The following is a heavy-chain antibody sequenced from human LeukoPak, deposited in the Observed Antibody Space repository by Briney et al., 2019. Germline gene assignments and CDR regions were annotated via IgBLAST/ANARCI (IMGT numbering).Heavy chain of an antibody. Sequence: GSLRLSCAASGFTVSSNYMSWVRQAPGKGLEWVSVIYSGGSTYYADSVKGRFTISRDNSKNTLYLQMNSLRAEDTAVYYCARDWVAGVPVVVAGYYFDYWGQGTLVTVSS. CDR3: ARDWVAGVPVVVAGYYFDY. D-gene: IGHD2-15*01. J-gene: IGHJ4*02. CDR1: GFTVSSNY. V-gene: IGHV3-53*01. CDR2: IYSGGST.